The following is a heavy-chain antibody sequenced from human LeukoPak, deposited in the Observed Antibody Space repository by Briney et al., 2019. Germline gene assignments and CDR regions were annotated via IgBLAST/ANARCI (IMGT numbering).Heavy chain of an antibody. D-gene: IGHD1-1*01. J-gene: IGHJ6*03. V-gene: IGHV4-39*07. CDR3: ARSLQLGSYYYYYYMDV. Sequence: PSETLSLTCTVSGVSISSSSYYWGWIRQPPGKGLEWIGSIYYSGSTNYNPSLKSRVTISVDTSKNQFSLKLSSVTAADTAVYYCARSLQLGSYYYYYYMDVWGKGTTVTVSS. CDR2: IYYSGST. CDR1: GVSISSSSYY.